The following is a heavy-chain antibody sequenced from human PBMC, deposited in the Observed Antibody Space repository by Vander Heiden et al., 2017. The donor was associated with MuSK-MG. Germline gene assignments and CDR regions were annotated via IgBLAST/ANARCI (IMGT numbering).Heavy chain of an antibody. D-gene: IGHD2-15*01. CDR3: ARDRYEDIPGYFDL. V-gene: IGHV3-48*03. J-gene: IGHJ5*02. Sequence: EVVLLESGGGTVQPGGSLRLSCSGSGFPFSNYEMNWVRRPPGGGLEWVAYINIRGDSILYSDSVKGRFTLSRDNAHNSIYLHMDGLRADDSGVYFCARDRYEDIPGYFDLWGQGTLVVVSS. CDR1: GFPFSNYE. CDR2: INIRGDSI.